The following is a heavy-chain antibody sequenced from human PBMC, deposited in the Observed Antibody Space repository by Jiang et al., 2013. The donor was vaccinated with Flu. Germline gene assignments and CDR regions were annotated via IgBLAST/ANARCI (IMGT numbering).Heavy chain of an antibody. Sequence: YAMNWVRQAPGQGLEWMGWINTNTGNPTYAQGFTGRFVFSLDTSVSTAYLQISSLKAEDTAVYYCAREMPYYDSPFDPWGQGTLVTVSS. J-gene: IGHJ5*02. D-gene: IGHD3-22*01. CDR1: YA. CDR2: INTNTGNP. CDR3: AREMPYYDSPFDP. V-gene: IGHV7-4-1*02.